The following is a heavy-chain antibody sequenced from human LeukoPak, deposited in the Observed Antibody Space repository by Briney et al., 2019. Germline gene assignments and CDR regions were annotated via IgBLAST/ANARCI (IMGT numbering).Heavy chain of an antibody. CDR3: ARDHSVVVTAIPDY. J-gene: IGHJ4*02. V-gene: IGHV1-2*02. CDR1: GYTFTGYY. CDR2: INPNSGGT. Sequence: ASVKVSCKASGYTFTGYYMHWVRTAPGQGAEWKGMINPNSGGTNYAQKFQGRVTMTRDTSISTAYMELSRLRSDDTAVYYCARDHSVVVTAIPDYWGQGTLVTVSS. D-gene: IGHD2-21*02.